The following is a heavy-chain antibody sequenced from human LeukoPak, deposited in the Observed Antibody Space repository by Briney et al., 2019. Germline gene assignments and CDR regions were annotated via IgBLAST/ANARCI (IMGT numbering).Heavy chain of an antibody. CDR3: ARLQISVATVVTSETPFDY. V-gene: IGHV5-51*01. J-gene: IGHJ4*02. CDR1: GYSFTTYW. D-gene: IGHD4-23*01. Sequence: GESLKISCKASGYSFTTYWIGWVRQMPGKGLEWMGIVYPRDSDTRYSPSFRGQVTISADKSINIAYLQWSSLKASDTAMYYCARLQISVATVVTSETPFDYWGQGTLVTVSS. CDR2: VYPRDSDT.